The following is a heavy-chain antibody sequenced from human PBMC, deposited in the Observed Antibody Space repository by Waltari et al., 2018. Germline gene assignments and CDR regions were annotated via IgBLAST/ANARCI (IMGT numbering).Heavy chain of an antibody. D-gene: IGHD6-13*01. CDR2: IYSGGST. J-gene: IGHJ1*01. CDR3: AKSSGSYSSSNAEYFQH. Sequence: EVQLLESGGGLVQPGGSLRLSCAASGFTFSSYAMSWVRQAPGKGLEWVSVIYSGGSTYYADSVKGRFTISRDNSKNTLYLQMNSLRAEDTAVYYCAKSSGSYSSSNAEYFQHWGQGTLVTVSS. CDR1: GFTFSSYA. V-gene: IGHV3-23*03.